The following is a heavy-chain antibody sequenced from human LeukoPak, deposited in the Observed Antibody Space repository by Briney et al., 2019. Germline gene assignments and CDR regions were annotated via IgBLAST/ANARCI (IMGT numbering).Heavy chain of an antibody. D-gene: IGHD6-19*01. Sequence: GGSLRLSCAASGFTFSDHYMDWVRQAPGKGLEWVGRSRNKANSYTTEYAASVKGRFTISRDDSKNSLYLQMYSLKTEDTAVYYCARGKGRYRAVAREGFDYWGQGTLVTVSS. J-gene: IGHJ4*02. V-gene: IGHV3-72*01. CDR1: GFTFSDHY. CDR3: ARGKGRYRAVAREGFDY. CDR2: SRNKANSYTT.